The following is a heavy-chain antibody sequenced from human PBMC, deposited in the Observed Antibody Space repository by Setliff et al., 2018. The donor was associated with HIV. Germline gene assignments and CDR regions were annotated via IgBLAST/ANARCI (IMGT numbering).Heavy chain of an antibody. D-gene: IGHD3-10*01. CDR3: ARGKGVGGVIITGGLDV. CDR2: MNPNSGVS. V-gene: IGHV1-8*01. CDR1: GHTFTNYD. J-gene: IGHJ6*02. Sequence: VKVSCKPPGHTFTNYDIHWMRRAPGQGLEWMGWMNPNSGVSGYALKFHDRVTMTRDTSITTLYMELSSLTSEDTAVYYCARGKGVGGVIITGGLDVWCQGTTVTVSS.